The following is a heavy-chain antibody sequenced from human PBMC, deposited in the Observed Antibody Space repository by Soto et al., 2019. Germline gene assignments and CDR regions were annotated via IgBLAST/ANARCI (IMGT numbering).Heavy chain of an antibody. J-gene: IGHJ6*03. CDR2: ISSSSSTI. V-gene: IGHV3-48*01. CDR1: GFTFSSYS. CDR3: ARAGFVVVVAAPLYYYMDV. Sequence: GGSLRLSCAASGFTFSSYSMNWVRQAPGKGLEWVSYISSSSSTIYYADSVKGRFTISRDNAKNSLYLQMNSLRAEDTAVYYCARAGFVVVVAAPLYYYMDVWGKGTTVTVSS. D-gene: IGHD2-15*01.